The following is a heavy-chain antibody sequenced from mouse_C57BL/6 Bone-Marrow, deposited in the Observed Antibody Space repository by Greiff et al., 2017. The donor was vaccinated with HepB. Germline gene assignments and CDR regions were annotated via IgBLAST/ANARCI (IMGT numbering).Heavy chain of an antibody. Sequence: QVQLQQSGPELARPWASVKISCQAFYTFSRRVHFAIRDTNYWMQWVKQRPGQGLEWIGAIYPGNGDTSYNQKFKGKATLTADKSSSTAYMQLSSLTSEYSAVYYCAWMVIYYDYDGFASWGQGTLVTVSA. D-gene: IGHD2-4*01. CDR3: SEYSAVYYCAWMVIYYDYDGFAS. V-gene: IGHV1-87*01. CDR2: GQGLEWIG. CDR1: YTFSRRVH. J-gene: IGHJ3*01.